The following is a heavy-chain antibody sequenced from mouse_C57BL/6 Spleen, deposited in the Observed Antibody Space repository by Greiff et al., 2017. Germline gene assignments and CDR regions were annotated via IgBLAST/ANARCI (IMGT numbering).Heavy chain of an antibody. D-gene: IGHD2-3*01. Sequence: VQLQQPGAELVRPGSSVKLSCKASGYTFTSYWLDWVKQRPGQGLEWIGNIYPSDSETHYNQKFKDKATLTVDKSSSTAYMQLSSLTSEDSAVYYCARRGLLQGAMDYWGQGTSVTVSS. V-gene: IGHV1-61*01. CDR2: IYPSDSET. CDR1: GYTFTSYW. J-gene: IGHJ4*01. CDR3: ARRGLLQGAMDY.